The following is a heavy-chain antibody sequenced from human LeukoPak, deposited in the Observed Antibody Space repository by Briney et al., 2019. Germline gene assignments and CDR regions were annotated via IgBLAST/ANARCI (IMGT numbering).Heavy chain of an antibody. J-gene: IGHJ4*02. CDR3: ARAGEDYDSSGYYGY. CDR1: GFTFNSDA. D-gene: IGHD3-22*01. CDR2: ISYDGSTE. V-gene: IGHV3-30-3*01. Sequence: GGSLRLSCTASGFTFNSDAMHWVRQAPGKGLEWVAVISYDGSTEYYADSVKGRFTISRDNSKNTLYLQMNSLRTEDTAVYYCARAGEDYDSSGYYGYWGQGTLVTVSS.